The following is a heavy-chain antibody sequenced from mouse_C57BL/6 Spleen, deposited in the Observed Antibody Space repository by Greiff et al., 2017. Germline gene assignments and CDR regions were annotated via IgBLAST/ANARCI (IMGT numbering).Heavy chain of an antibody. CDR3: ARRGDGYYTWFAY. CDR1: GYTFTSYW. CDR2: IDPSDSYT. J-gene: IGHJ3*01. Sequence: QVQLQQSGAELVMPGASVKLSCTASGYTFTSYWMHWVKQRPGQGLEWIGEIDPSDSYTNYNQKFKGKSTLTVDKSSSTAYMQLSSLTSEDSAVYYCARRGDGYYTWFAYWGQGTLVTVSA. V-gene: IGHV1-69*01. D-gene: IGHD2-3*01.